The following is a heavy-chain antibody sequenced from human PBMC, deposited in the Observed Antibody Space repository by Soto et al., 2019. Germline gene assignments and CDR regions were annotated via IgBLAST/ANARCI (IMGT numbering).Heavy chain of an antibody. CDR3: ARDVLYGDFRD. V-gene: IGHV3-23*01. CDR1: GFRFSDYG. Sequence: GGSLRLSRAGSGFRFSDYGMSWVRQAPGKGLEWVSDISYSGGSTYYADSVKGRFTISRDNSKNTLYLQMNSLRVEDTAVYYCARDVLYGDFRDWGQGTLVTVSS. CDR2: ISYSGGST. J-gene: IGHJ1*01. D-gene: IGHD4-17*01.